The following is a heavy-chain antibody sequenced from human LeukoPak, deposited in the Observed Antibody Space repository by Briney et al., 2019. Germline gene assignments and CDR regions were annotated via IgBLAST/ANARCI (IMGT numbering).Heavy chain of an antibody. Sequence: GGSLRLSCAASGFTFSSYAMSWVRQAPGKGLEWVSAISGSGGSTYYADSVKGRFTISRDNSKNTLYLQMNSLRAEDTAVYNCAKAVYYDFWSGYFFDYWGQGTLVTVSS. CDR2: ISGSGGST. J-gene: IGHJ4*02. V-gene: IGHV3-23*01. CDR1: GFTFSSYA. CDR3: AKAVYYDFWSGYFFDY. D-gene: IGHD3-3*01.